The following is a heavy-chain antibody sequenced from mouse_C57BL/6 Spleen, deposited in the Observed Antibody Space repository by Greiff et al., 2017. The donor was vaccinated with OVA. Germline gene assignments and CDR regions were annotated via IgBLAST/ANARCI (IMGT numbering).Heavy chain of an antibody. Sequence: EVQRVESEGGLVQPGSSMKLSCTASGFTFSDYYMAWVRQVPEKGLEWVANINYDGSSTYYLDSLKSRFIISRDNAKNILYLQMSSLKSEDTATYYCARARWLLPPYYAMDYWGQGTSVTVSS. V-gene: IGHV5-16*01. CDR3: ARARWLLPPYYAMDY. D-gene: IGHD2-3*01. J-gene: IGHJ4*01. CDR1: GFTFSDYY. CDR2: INYDGSST.